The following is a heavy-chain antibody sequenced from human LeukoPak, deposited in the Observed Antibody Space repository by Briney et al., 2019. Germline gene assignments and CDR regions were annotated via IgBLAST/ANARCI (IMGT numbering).Heavy chain of an antibody. Sequence: GGSLRLSCAASGFTFSSYEMNWVRQAPGKGLEWVSYISSSGSTIYYADSVKGRFTISRDNAKNSLYLQMNSLRAEDTAVYHCARGRGSSLSYYYMDVWGKGTTVTVSS. CDR1: GFTFSSYE. D-gene: IGHD6-6*01. V-gene: IGHV3-48*03. CDR3: ARGRGSSLSYYYMDV. J-gene: IGHJ6*03. CDR2: ISSSGSTI.